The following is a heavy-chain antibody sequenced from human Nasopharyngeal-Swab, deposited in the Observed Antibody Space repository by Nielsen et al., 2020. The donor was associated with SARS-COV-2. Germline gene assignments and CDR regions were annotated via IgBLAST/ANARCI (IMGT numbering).Heavy chain of an antibody. CDR1: GFTFTTSG. J-gene: IGHJ4*02. CDR2: IWHDGSKK. D-gene: IGHD1-26*01. CDR3: ARFRGTINSSDY. V-gene: IGHV3-33*01. Sequence: GESLKISCSASGFTFTTSGMHWVRQAPGKGLEWVAMIWHDGSKKYYADSVEGRFTISRDNSNSTLYLQMNSLQPDDTAIYYCARFRGTINSSDYWGQGTLVIVSS.